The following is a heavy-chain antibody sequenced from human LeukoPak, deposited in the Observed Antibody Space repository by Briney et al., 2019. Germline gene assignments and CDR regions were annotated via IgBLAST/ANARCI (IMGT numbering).Heavy chain of an antibody. CDR2: IYTSGLT. J-gene: IGHJ4*02. D-gene: IGHD4-17*01. CDR1: DFTVSFNY. CDR3: ARVTQTDYDFDY. Sequence: GGSLSLSCAASDFTVSFNYMTWVRQAPGKGLEWVSIIYTSGLTYYAGSVKGRFTISRDNSKNTLFLHMSSLRVDDTAVYYCARVTQTDYDFDYWGQGTLVTVSS. V-gene: IGHV3-53*01.